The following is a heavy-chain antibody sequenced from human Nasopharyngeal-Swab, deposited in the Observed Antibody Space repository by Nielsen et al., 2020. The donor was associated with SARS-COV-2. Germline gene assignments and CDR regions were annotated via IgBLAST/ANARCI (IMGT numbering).Heavy chain of an antibody. J-gene: IGHJ5*02. V-gene: IGHV3-23*01. CDR3: AKDSRAGFCNDGSCFPTNH. CDR2: ISGTGDDT. CDR1: GFTFSGYA. Sequence: GESLKISCAASGFTFSGYAMNWVRQAPGKGLEWVSGISGTGDDTYYADSVKGRFTISRDRSKNTLYLQMNSLRAEDTAVYYCAKDSRAGFCNDGSCFPTNHWGQGTRVTVSS. D-gene: IGHD2-15*01.